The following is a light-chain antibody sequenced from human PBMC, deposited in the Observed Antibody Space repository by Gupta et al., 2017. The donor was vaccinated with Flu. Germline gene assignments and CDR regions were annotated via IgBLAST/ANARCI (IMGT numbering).Light chain of an antibody. CDR3: ALFVATGAWV. CDR1: SGSVSTDLY. J-gene: IGLJ3*02. V-gene: IGLV8-61*01. CDR2: NTD. Sequence: QPVVTQEPSFSVSPGGTVTLTCGLTSGSVSTDLYPNWYQQTPGQAPRTLIYNTDSRSSGVPDRFSGSILGNRAALTITGAQAEDESDYYCALFVATGAWVFGGGTKLTVL.